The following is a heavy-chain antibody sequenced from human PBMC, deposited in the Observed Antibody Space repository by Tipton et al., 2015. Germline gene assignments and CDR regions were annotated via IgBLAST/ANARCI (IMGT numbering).Heavy chain of an antibody. D-gene: IGHD6-19*01. Sequence: SLRLSCAASGFTFSSYNMNWVRQAPGKGLEWVSYISSSSSTIEYADSVKGRFTISRDNAKNSLYLQMNSLRDEDTAMYYCARDPGVGSGWSRQGDFWGQGILVSVSS. V-gene: IGHV3-48*02. CDR3: ARDPGVGSGWSRQGDF. CDR1: GFTFSSYN. J-gene: IGHJ4*02. CDR2: ISSSSSTI.